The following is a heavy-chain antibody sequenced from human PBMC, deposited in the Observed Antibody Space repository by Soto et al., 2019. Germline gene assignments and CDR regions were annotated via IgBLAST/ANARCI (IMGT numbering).Heavy chain of an antibody. J-gene: IGHJ4*02. D-gene: IGHD6-19*01. Sequence: WGSLRLSCAASGFTFSRYGMHWVRQAPGKGLEWVAVISYDGDNKYYADSVKGRFTISRDNSKNTLHLQMNSLRAEDTAVYYCAKDHLGWGHGPRIAVDRGALEYWGQGTLVTVSS. CDR1: GFTFSRYG. CDR2: ISYDGDNK. V-gene: IGHV3-30*18. CDR3: AKDHLGWGHGPRIAVDRGALEY.